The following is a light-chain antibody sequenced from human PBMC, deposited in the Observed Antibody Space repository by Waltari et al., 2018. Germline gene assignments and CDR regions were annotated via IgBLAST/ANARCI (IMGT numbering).Light chain of an antibody. V-gene: IGKV3-11*01. CDR2: DTS. Sequence: EVVVTQSPATLSLSPGAGATLSCRASQSVSSYLACYQQKPGQAPRLLIYDTSNRATGIPARFSGSGSGTDFTLTISSLEPEDVAVYYCQQRANWPPITFGQRTRLEIK. CDR1: QSVSSY. CDR3: QQRANWPPIT. J-gene: IGKJ5*01.